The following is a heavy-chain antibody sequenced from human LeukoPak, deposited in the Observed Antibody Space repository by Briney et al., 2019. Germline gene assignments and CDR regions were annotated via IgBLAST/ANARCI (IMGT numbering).Heavy chain of an antibody. CDR1: GYTFTGYY. Sequence: ASVKVSCKASGYTFTGYYMHWVRQAPGQGLEWMGWINPNSGGTNYAQKFQGRVTMTRDTSISTAYMELSRLRSDDTAVYYCALGYRGGDCIDAFDIWGQGTMVTVSS. J-gene: IGHJ3*02. V-gene: IGHV1-2*02. CDR2: INPNSGGT. CDR3: ALGYRGGDCIDAFDI. D-gene: IGHD2-21*01.